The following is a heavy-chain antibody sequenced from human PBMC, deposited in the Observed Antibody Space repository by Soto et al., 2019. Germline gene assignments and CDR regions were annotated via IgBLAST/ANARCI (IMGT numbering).Heavy chain of an antibody. D-gene: IGHD3-10*01. CDR2: ISSSSIYT. J-gene: IGHJ6*03. CDR3: ARDFKESQYYYYCMDV. Sequence: EGQLVESGGGLVKPGGSLRLSCVVSGFTFSSYSMNWVRQAPGKGLEWVSSISSSSIYTYYADSVKGRFTISRDNAKNSVYLQMNSLRAEDTAVYYCARDFKESQYYYYCMDVRGKGTTVTVSS. V-gene: IGHV3-21*06. CDR1: GFTFSSYS.